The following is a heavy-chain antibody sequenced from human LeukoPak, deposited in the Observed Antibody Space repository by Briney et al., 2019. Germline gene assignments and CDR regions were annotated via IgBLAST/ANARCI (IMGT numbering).Heavy chain of an antibody. CDR2: IIPIFGTA. D-gene: IGHD6-13*01. CDR1: GGTFSSYA. Sequence: ASVKVSCKASGGTFSSYAISWVRHAPGQGLEWMGRIIPIFGTANYAQKFQGRVTITTDESTSTAYMELSSLRSEDTAVYYCARVAGIAAAFDYWGQGTLVTVSS. CDR3: ARVAGIAAAFDY. V-gene: IGHV1-69*05. J-gene: IGHJ4*02.